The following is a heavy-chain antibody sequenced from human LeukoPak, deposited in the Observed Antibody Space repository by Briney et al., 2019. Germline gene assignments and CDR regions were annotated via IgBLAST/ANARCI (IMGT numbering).Heavy chain of an antibody. D-gene: IGHD3-22*01. Sequence: SETLSLTCAVSGGSISSSNWWSWVRQPPGKGLEWIGEIYHSGSTNYNPSLKSRVTISVDKSKNQFSLKLSSVTAADTAVYYCARGTRYYYDSSGLPFDYWGQGTLVTVSS. CDR2: IYHSGST. CDR3: ARGTRYYYDSSGLPFDY. V-gene: IGHV4-4*02. J-gene: IGHJ4*02. CDR1: GGSISSSNW.